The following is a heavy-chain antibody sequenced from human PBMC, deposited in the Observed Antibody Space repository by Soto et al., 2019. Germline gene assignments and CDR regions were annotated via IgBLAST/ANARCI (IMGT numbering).Heavy chain of an antibody. CDR3: ALGYYGMDV. V-gene: IGHV3-30-3*01. Sequence: GGSLSLSCAASGFTFSSYAMHWVRQAPGKGLEWVAVISYDGSNKYYADSVKGRFTISRDNSKNTLYLQMNSLRAEDTAVYYCALGYYGMDVWGQGTTVTVSS. CDR2: ISYDGSNK. J-gene: IGHJ6*02. CDR1: GFTFSSYA.